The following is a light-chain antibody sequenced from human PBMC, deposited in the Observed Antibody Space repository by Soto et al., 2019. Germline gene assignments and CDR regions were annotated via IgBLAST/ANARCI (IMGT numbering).Light chain of an antibody. CDR3: QQCGSSPRT. J-gene: IGKJ2*01. CDR2: RAS. CDR1: QSVRDDY. Sequence: EIVLTQSPGSLSLSPGESAALSCRASQSVRDDYFAWYQQRPGQAPRLLMSRASRRAPGFPDRFTGSGSGTDFTLTISRVEPEDLAVYFCQQCGSSPRTFGQGTKLEI. V-gene: IGKV3-20*01.